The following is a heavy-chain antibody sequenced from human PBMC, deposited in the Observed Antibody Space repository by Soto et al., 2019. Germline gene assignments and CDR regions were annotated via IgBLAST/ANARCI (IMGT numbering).Heavy chain of an antibody. D-gene: IGHD3-22*01. CDR2: IRSKAYGGTT. Sequence: TGGSLRLSCTASGFTFGDYAISWFRQAPGKGLEWVGFIRSKAYGGTTEYAASVKGRFTISRDDSKSIAYLQMNSLKTEDTAVYYCTRDLTDTMYYYDSSGYYSSSYYYYGMDVWGQGTTVTGSS. CDR3: TRDLTDTMYYYDSSGYYSSSYYYYGMDV. CDR1: GFTFGDYA. J-gene: IGHJ6*02. V-gene: IGHV3-49*03.